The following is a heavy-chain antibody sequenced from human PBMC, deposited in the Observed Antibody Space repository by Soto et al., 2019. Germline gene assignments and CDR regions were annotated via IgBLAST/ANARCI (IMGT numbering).Heavy chain of an antibody. CDR3: ARGPGGPDGPGDY. Sequence: QVQLVQSGAEVKKPGASVKVSCKASGYTFTSYAMHWVRQAPGQRLEWMGWINAGNGNTKYSQKFQGRVTITRDTSASTPYMELGSLRSEDTAVYYCARGPGGPDGPGDYWGQGTLVTVSS. J-gene: IGHJ4*02. CDR1: GYTFTSYA. V-gene: IGHV1-3*01. CDR2: INAGNGNT. D-gene: IGHD2-15*01.